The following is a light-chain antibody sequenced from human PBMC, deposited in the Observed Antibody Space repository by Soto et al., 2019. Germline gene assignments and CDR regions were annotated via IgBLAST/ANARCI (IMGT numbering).Light chain of an antibody. V-gene: IGKV1-5*01. Sequence: DIQMTQSPSTLSASVGDRVTITCRASQSISSWLAWYQQKPGKAPKLLIYDASSLESGVPSRFSGSGSGTEFTLTISSLQPDDFATYYCQQYNSYSPWTSGQGTKVDIK. CDR1: QSISSW. J-gene: IGKJ1*01. CDR3: QQYNSYSPWT. CDR2: DAS.